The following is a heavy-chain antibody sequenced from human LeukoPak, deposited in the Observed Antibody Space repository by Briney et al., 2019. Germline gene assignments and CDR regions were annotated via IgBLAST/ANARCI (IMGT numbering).Heavy chain of an antibody. CDR3: AKGTDSSGYYPERSFDY. CDR1: GFTFSSYA. CDR2: ISGSGGST. Sequence: GGSLRLSCAASGFTFSSYAMSWVRQAPGKGLEWVSAISGSGGSTYYADSVKGRFTISRDNSKNTLYLQMNSLRAEDTAVYYCAKGTDSSGYYPERSFDYWGQGTLSPSPQ. V-gene: IGHV3-23*01. D-gene: IGHD3-22*01. J-gene: IGHJ4*02.